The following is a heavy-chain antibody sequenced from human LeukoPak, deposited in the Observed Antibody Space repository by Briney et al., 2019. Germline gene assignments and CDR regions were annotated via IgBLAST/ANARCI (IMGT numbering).Heavy chain of an antibody. Sequence: ASVTVSYTASGYTFTNSGISWVRQAPGPGLEWMGWIRAYNGNTNYAQKLQGRVTMTTDTYTSTAYMGLRSLRSDYSAVYYCARDHQAHYYDSSGYYLDSFDIWGQGTMVTVSS. CDR3: ARDHQAHYYDSSGYYLDSFDI. CDR2: IRAYNGNT. CDR1: GYTFTNSG. V-gene: IGHV1-18*01. J-gene: IGHJ3*02. D-gene: IGHD3-22*01.